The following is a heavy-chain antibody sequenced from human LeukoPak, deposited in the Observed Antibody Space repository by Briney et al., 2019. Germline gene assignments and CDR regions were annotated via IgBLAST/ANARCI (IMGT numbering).Heavy chain of an antibody. CDR3: AGQSGYRYGQRGY. CDR1: GFTFSSYE. J-gene: IGHJ4*02. V-gene: IGHV3-48*03. D-gene: IGHD5-18*01. Sequence: GGSLRLSCAASGFTFSSYEMNWVRQVPGKGLEWVSYISSSGSTIYYADSVKGRFTISRDNAKNSLCLQMNSLGVEDTAVYYCAGQSGYRYGQRGYWGQGALVTVSS. CDR2: ISSSGSTI.